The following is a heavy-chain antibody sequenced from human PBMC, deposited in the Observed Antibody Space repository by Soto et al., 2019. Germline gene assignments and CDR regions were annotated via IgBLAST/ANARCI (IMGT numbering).Heavy chain of an antibody. V-gene: IGHV3-23*01. CDR3: PKFRSGYYYGSDPYYFDY. CDR1: GFTFSSYA. J-gene: IGHJ4*01. CDR2: ISGGGVST. D-gene: IGHD3-10*01. Sequence: GGSLRLSCAASGFTFSSYAMTWVRQAPGKGLEWGSAISGGGVSTYYADSVKGRFTISRDNSKNTLYLQMNSLRAEDTAVYNFPKFRSGYYYGSDPYYFDYWGQGTLVTVCS.